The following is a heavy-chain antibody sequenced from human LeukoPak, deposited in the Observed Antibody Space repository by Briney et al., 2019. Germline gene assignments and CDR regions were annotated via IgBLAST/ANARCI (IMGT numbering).Heavy chain of an antibody. D-gene: IGHD1-26*01. V-gene: IGHV7-4-1*02. Sequence: ASVTVSCKASGYTFTNSDINWVRQAPGQGLEWMGWISTNTGNPRYAQGFTGRFVFSLDTSVSTAYLQISSLNVEDTAVYYCARETGVGATNSMYYFDYWGQGTLVTVSS. J-gene: IGHJ4*02. CDR2: ISTNTGNP. CDR3: ARETGVGATNSMYYFDY. CDR1: GYTFTNSD.